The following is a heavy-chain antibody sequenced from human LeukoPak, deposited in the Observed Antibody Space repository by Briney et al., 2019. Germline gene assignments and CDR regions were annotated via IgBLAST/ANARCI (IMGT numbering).Heavy chain of an antibody. D-gene: IGHD3-22*01. Sequence: SQTLSLTCAISGDSVSSNSAAWNWIRQSPSRGLEWLGRTYYRSKWYNDYAVSVKSRITINPDTSKNQFSLQLNSVTPEDTAVYYCARSARDYYYRAADAFDIWGQGTMVTVSS. J-gene: IGHJ3*02. CDR3: ARSARDYYYRAADAFDI. CDR1: GDSVSSNSAA. CDR2: TYYRSKWYN. V-gene: IGHV6-1*01.